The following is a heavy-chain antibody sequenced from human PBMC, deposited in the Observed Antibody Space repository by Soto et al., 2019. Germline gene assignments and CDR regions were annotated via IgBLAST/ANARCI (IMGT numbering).Heavy chain of an antibody. J-gene: IGHJ6*02. Sequence: ASMKVSCKASGYTFTRSGISWVRQAPGQGPEWMGWISSYNGDSDTRYSPSFQGQVTISADKSISTAYLQWSSLKASDTAMYYCARRGSSWYNYGMDVWGQGTTVTVSS. CDR2: SSYNGDSDT. CDR1: GYTFTRSG. V-gene: IGHV5-51*01. D-gene: IGHD6-13*01. CDR3: ARRGSSWYNYGMDV.